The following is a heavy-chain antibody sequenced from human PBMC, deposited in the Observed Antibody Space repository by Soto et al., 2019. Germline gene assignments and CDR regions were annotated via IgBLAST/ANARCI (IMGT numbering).Heavy chain of an antibody. CDR1: DDSITSGAYY. J-gene: IGHJ3*02. Sequence: SETLSLTCTVSDDSITSGAYYWGLIRQPPGKGLEWIGTIHYRGSTYYNPSLKSRVTISVDTSKNQFSLKLSSVTAADTAVYYCARERKSPRGDAFDIWGQGTMVTVSS. D-gene: IGHD3-16*01. V-gene: IGHV4-31*03. CDR3: ARERKSPRGDAFDI. CDR2: IHYRGST.